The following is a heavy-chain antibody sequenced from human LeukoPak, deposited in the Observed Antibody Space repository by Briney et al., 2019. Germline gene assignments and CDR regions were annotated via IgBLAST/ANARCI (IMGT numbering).Heavy chain of an antibody. J-gene: IGHJ5*02. Sequence: PGGSLRLSCAASGFTFSSYSMNWVRQAPGKGLEWVSSISSSSSYIYYADSVKGRFTISRDNAKNSLYLQMNSLRAEDTAVYYCARHVVVTAIAPGGNWFDPWGQGTLVTVSS. CDR2: ISSSSSYI. CDR1: GFTFSSYS. D-gene: IGHD2-21*02. V-gene: IGHV3-21*01. CDR3: ARHVVVTAIAPGGNWFDP.